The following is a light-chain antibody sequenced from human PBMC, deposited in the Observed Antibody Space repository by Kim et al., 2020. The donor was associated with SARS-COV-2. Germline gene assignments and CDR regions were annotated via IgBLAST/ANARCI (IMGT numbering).Light chain of an antibody. V-gene: IGKV3-20*01. CDR3: QQYGSSPIT. Sequence: EIVLTQSPGTLSLSPGKRATLSCRASQSVRNSYLAWYQQKPGLAPRLLIYGASSRAAGIPDRFSGSGSGTDFTLTISRLEPEDFAVYYCQQYGSSPITFGQGTRLEIK. J-gene: IGKJ5*01. CDR1: QSVRNSY. CDR2: GAS.